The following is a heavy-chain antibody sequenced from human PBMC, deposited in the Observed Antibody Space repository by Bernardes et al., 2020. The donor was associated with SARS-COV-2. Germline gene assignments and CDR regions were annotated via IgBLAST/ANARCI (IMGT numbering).Heavy chain of an antibody. D-gene: IGHD5-12*01. J-gene: IGHJ5*01. CDR1: GGSISSNNYY. CDR3: AGRYSGYDMFNWFDS. CDR2: IYYTKTI. Sequence: SETLSLTCTVSGGSISSNNYYWGWIRQSPGKGLEWIGTIYYTKTIYYNPSLKSPVTIPVETSKNQFSLSLGSVTAADTAFYSCAGRYSGYDMFNWFDSWGQGALITVSS. V-gene: IGHV4-39*01.